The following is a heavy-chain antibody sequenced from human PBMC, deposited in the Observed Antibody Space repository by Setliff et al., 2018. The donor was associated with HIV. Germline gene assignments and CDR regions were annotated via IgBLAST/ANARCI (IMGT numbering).Heavy chain of an antibody. J-gene: IGHJ5*02. Sequence: SETLSLTCSVSGASISSSPYYWPWIRQPPGKGLEWIATISYSGSTHYNLALMSRVTISMDTSRNQFSVKLSSVTAADTAIYYCATLNFPLNWFDPWGQGTPVTVS. CDR3: ATLNFPLNWFDP. CDR2: ISYSGST. V-gene: IGHV4-39*01. CDR1: GASISSSPYY.